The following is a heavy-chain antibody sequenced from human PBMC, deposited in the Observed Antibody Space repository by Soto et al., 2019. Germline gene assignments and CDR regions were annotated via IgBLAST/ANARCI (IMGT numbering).Heavy chain of an antibody. V-gene: IGHV4-39*01. CDR1: GGSISGSNNY. J-gene: IGHJ4*02. D-gene: IGHD2-21*01. CDR3: ARHIENQLPHYFQF. Sequence: QLQLQESGPGLVKPSETLSLTCSVSGGSISGSNNYWGWVRQPPGRGLEWIGSIYYSGSTYSNPSLKRRVNLSVDTSKNQFSLRLNSVTAADTAVYYCARHIENQLPHYFQFWGQGTLVAVSS. CDR2: IYYSGST.